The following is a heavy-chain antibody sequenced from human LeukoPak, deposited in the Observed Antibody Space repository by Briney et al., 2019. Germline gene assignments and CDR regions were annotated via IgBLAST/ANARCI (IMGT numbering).Heavy chain of an antibody. J-gene: IGHJ4*02. V-gene: IGHV3-20*04. CDR1: GFTFDDYG. D-gene: IGHD4-11*01. CDR3: ARDGRGYSTNFDY. CDR2: INWNGGST. Sequence: GGSLRLSCAASGFTFDDYGMSWVRQAPGKGLEWVSGINWNGGSTGYADTVKGRFTISRDNAKNSLYLQMNSLRAEDTALYYGARDGRGYSTNFDYWGGEPLFTFSS.